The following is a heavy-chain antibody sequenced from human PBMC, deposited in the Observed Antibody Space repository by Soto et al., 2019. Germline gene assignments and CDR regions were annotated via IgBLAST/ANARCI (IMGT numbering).Heavy chain of an antibody. CDR2: ISYDGSNQ. CDR1: GFTFNIYG. V-gene: IGHV3-30*18. J-gene: IGHJ4*02. Sequence: GGSLRLSCAASGFTFNIYGMHWVRQAPDKGLEWVALISYDGSNQYYADSVKGRFTISRDNSKNTLFLQMNSLRADDTAVYYCAKDQASGQGSFDSWGQGTLGTVPQ. CDR3: AKDQASGQGSFDS.